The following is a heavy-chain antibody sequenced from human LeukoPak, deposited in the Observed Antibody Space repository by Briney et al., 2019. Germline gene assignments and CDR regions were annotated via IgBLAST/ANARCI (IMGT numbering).Heavy chain of an antibody. Sequence: GGSLRLSCAASGFTFSSYAMTWVRQAPGEGLEWVSTISASGGTAYYVDSVKGRFTISRDNSAHILYLQMSGLRAEDAAVYYCAKDRDGYNPSNFDYWGQGTLVTVSS. CDR2: ISASGGTA. J-gene: IGHJ4*02. D-gene: IGHD5-24*01. CDR1: GFTFSSYA. CDR3: AKDRDGYNPSNFDY. V-gene: IGHV3-23*01.